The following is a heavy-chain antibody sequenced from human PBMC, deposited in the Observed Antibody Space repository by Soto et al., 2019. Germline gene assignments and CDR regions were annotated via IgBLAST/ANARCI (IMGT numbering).Heavy chain of an antibody. CDR1: GFTFSSYS. D-gene: IGHD3-10*01. Sequence: GGSLRLSCAASGFTFSSYSMSWVRQAPGKGLEWVSGFRTSDDGGTTYYADSVKGRFTISRDNSKNMLFLQMNSLRAEDTAIYXCAKKVNSGPGSQYFDYWGQGTLVTVSS. J-gene: IGHJ4*02. CDR3: AKKVNSGPGSQYFDY. CDR2: FRTSDDGGTT. V-gene: IGHV3-23*01.